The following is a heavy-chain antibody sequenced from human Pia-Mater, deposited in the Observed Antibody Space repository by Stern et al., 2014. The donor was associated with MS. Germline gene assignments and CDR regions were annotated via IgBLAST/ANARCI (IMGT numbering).Heavy chain of an antibody. V-gene: IGHV7-4-1*02. Sequence: QVQLVPSGSDLKNPGASVKVFCKASGYTFTNYAMNWVRQAPGQGLEWMGWINTQPGNPTYVQGVTGRYVFSLDTSVSTAYLQISRLKAEDTAVYYCARGSAWGIDAFDIWGQGTMVTVSS. D-gene: IGHD3-16*01. CDR1: GYTFTNYA. CDR2: INTQPGNP. J-gene: IGHJ3*02. CDR3: ARGSAWGIDAFDI.